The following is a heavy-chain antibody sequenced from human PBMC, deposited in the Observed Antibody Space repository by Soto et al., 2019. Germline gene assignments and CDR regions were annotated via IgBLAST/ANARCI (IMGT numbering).Heavy chain of an antibody. CDR3: ARDRGELRA. CDR2: IIPILGIA. D-gene: IGHD1-26*01. J-gene: IGHJ3*01. Sequence: QVQLVQSGAEVKKPGSSVKVSCKASGGTFSSYTISWVRQAPGQGLEWMGRIIPILGIANYAQKCQRRVTLTADKSTSTAYMELSSLRSEDTAEYYCARDRGELRAWGQGTMVTVSS. V-gene: IGHV1-69*08. CDR1: GGTFSSYT.